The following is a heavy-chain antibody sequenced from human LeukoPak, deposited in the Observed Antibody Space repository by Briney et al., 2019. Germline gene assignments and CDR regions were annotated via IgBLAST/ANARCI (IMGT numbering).Heavy chain of an antibody. Sequence: SETLSLTCTVSGGSISSYYWSWIRQPPGKGLEWIGYIYYSGSTNFNPSLKSRVTISVDTSKNQFSLKLSSVTAADTAVYYCAREIRAAVLPFYMDVWGKGTTVTISS. CDR1: GGSISSYY. CDR3: AREIRAAVLPFYMDV. V-gene: IGHV4-59*01. D-gene: IGHD6-25*01. J-gene: IGHJ6*03. CDR2: IYYSGST.